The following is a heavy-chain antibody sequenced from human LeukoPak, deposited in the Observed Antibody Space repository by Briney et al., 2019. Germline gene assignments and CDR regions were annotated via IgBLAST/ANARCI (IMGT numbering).Heavy chain of an antibody. CDR2: TYYSGST. CDR3: ARPVGGHRWAFDV. CDR1: GGSISSSSYY. Sequence: SETLSLTCTVSGGSISSSSYYWGWIRQPPGKGLEWIGSTYYSGSTYYNPSLKSRVTISVDTSKNQFSLKLSSVTAADTAVYYCARPVGGHRWAFDVWGQGTKVTVAS. J-gene: IGHJ3*01. V-gene: IGHV4-39*01. D-gene: IGHD2-15*01.